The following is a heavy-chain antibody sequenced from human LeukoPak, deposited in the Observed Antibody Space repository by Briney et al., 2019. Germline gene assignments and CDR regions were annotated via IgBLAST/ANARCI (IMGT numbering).Heavy chain of an antibody. CDR2: IYYSGST. V-gene: IGHV4-31*03. D-gene: IGHD6-19*01. CDR1: GGSISSGGYY. CDR3: ARESQGYSSGWYEADAFDI. Sequence: SETLSLTCTVSGGSISSGGYYWSWIRQHPGKGLEWIGYIYYSGSTYYNPSLKSRVTISVDTSKNQFSLKLSSVTAADTAVYYCARESQGYSSGWYEADAFDIWGQGTMVTVSS. J-gene: IGHJ3*02.